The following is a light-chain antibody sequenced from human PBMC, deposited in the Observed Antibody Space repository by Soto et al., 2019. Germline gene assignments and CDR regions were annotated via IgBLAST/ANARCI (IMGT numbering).Light chain of an antibody. CDR2: AAS. CDR1: ESISTY. CDR3: QQSYSTPPT. V-gene: IGKV1-39*01. J-gene: IGKJ1*01. Sequence: DIQMTQSPSSLSAFVGDRVTITCRASESISTYLNWYQQKPGKGPNHLIYAASSLQSGVPSRCIGGGSGRDFTLIISSLQPEDSATSYCQQSYSTPPTFGQGTKVEIK.